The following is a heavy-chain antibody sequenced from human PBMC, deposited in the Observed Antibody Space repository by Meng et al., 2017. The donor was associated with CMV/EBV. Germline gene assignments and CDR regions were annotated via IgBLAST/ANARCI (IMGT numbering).Heavy chain of an antibody. D-gene: IGHD3-22*01. CDR2: ISSSSSYI. V-gene: IGHV3-21*01. J-gene: IGHJ6*02. Sequence: ETLSLTCAASGFTFSSYSMNWVRQAPGKGLEWVSSISSSSSYIYYADSVKGRFTISRDNAKNSLYPQMNSLRAEDTAVYYCARAAPYYYDKYGMDVWGQGTTVTVSS. CDR1: GFTFSSYS. CDR3: ARAAPYYYDKYGMDV.